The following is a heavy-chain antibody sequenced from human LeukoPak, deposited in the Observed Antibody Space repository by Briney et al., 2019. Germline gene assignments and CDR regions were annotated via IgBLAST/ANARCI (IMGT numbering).Heavy chain of an antibody. D-gene: IGHD6-19*01. Sequence: ASVKVSCKASGYTFTSYDIYWVRQATGQGLEWMGWMNPKSGNTSYEQKFQGRVTMTRNTSISTAYMELSSLRSDDTAVYYCARTYSSGWYGRDWFDPWGQGTLVTVSS. CDR3: ARTYSSGWYGRDWFDP. V-gene: IGHV1-8*01. CDR2: MNPKSGNT. CDR1: GYTFTSYD. J-gene: IGHJ5*02.